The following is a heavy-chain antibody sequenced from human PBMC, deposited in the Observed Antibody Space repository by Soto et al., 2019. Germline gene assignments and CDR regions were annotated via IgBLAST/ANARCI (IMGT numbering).Heavy chain of an antibody. J-gene: IGHJ6*02. Sequence: QVQLQESGPGLMKPSQTLSLTCTVSGGSISSGGYYWSWIRQHPGKGLEWIGYIYYSGSTYYNPSLKSRVTISVDTSKNQFSLKLSSVTAADTAVYYCAREPTSRTSYYYYGMDVWGQGTTVTVSS. CDR2: IYYSGST. D-gene: IGHD2-2*01. V-gene: IGHV4-31*03. CDR3: AREPTSRTSYYYYGMDV. CDR1: GGSISSGGYY.